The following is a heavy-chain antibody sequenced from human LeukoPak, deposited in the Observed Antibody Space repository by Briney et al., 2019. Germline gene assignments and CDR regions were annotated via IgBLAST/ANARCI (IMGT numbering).Heavy chain of an antibody. D-gene: IGHD3-10*01. CDR3: ARDLGSRVRGYNWFDP. CDR2: INPNSGGT. Sequence: GASVKVSCKASGYTFTGYYMHWVRQAPGQGLEWMGWINPNSGGTNYAQKFQGRVTMTRDTSISTAYMELSRLRSDDTAVYYCARDLGSRVRGYNWFDPWGQGTLVTVSS. V-gene: IGHV1-2*02. CDR1: GYTFTGYY. J-gene: IGHJ5*02.